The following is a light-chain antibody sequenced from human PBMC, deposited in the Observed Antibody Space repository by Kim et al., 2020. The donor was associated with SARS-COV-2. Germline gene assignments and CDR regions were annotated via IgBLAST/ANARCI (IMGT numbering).Light chain of an antibody. CDR3: QQSYSTLFT. CDR1: QSISSY. Sequence: AAVGDRVTITCRASQSISSYLNWYQQKPGKAPKLLIYAAASLQSGVPSRFSVSGSGTDFTLTISSLQPEDFATYYCQQSYSTLFTFGPGTKVDIK. CDR2: AAA. J-gene: IGKJ3*01. V-gene: IGKV1-39*01.